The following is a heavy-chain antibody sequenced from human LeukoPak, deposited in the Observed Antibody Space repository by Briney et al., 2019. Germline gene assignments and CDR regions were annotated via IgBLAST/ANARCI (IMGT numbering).Heavy chain of an antibody. CDR3: AKVAAAGTVHDAFDI. Sequence: GGSLRLSCAASGFTFDDYAMHWVRQAPGKGLEWVSGISWNSGSIGYADSVKGRFTISRDNAKNSLYLQMNSPRAEDTALYYCAKVAAAGTVHDAFDIWGQGTMVTVSS. CDR2: ISWNSGSI. D-gene: IGHD6-13*01. J-gene: IGHJ3*02. CDR1: GFTFDDYA. V-gene: IGHV3-9*01.